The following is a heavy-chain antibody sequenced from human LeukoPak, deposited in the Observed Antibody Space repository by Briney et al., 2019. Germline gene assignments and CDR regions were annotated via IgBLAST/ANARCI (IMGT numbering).Heavy chain of an antibody. D-gene: IGHD5-24*01. CDR3: ANLGPPGRDHYLES. Sequence: PGGSLRLSCAASGFTFSNYWMSWVRQAPGKGLEWVANIKQDGSEKYYVDSVKGRFTISRDNAKNSLYLQMNSLRDEETAVYYCANLGPPGRDHYLESWGQGTLVTVSS. CDR1: GFTFSNYW. V-gene: IGHV3-7*01. J-gene: IGHJ4*02. CDR2: IKQDGSEK.